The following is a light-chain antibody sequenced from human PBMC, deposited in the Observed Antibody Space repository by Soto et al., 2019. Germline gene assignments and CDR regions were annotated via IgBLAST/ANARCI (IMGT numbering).Light chain of an antibody. Sequence: MVLKHSTGPLSSSPGEIATRPCRAIQSVSSSYLAWYQQKPGQAPRLLIYGASSRATGIPDRFSGSGSGTDFTLTISRLEPEDFAVYYCQQYGSSPPITFGQGTLLEIK. J-gene: IGKJ5*01. CDR3: QQYGSSPPIT. CDR1: QSVSSSY. CDR2: GAS. V-gene: IGKV3-20*01.